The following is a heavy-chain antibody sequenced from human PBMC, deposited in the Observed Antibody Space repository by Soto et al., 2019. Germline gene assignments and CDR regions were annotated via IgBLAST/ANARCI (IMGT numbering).Heavy chain of an antibody. CDR1: GGTFSSYA. J-gene: IGHJ6*02. CDR3: ARDADGTNYYYYGMDV. Sequence: RASVKVSCKASGGTFSSYAISWVRQAPGQGLEWMGGIIPIFGTANYAQKFQGRVTITADESTSTAYMELSSLRSEDTAVYYCARDADGTNYYYYGMDVWGQGTTVTVSS. D-gene: IGHD1-1*01. V-gene: IGHV1-69*13. CDR2: IIPIFGTA.